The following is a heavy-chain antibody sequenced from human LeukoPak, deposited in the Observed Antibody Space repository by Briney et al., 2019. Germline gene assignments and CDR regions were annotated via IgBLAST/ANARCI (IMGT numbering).Heavy chain of an antibody. D-gene: IGHD1-26*01. V-gene: IGHV1-69*13. CDR1: GYTFTGYY. Sequence: ASVKVSCKASGYTFTGYYMHWVRQAPGQGLEWMGGIIPIFGTANYAQKFQGRVTITADESTSTAYMELSSLRSEDTAVYYCARAGGSYPYYFDYWGQGTLVTVSS. J-gene: IGHJ4*02. CDR3: ARAGGSYPYYFDY. CDR2: IIPIFGTA.